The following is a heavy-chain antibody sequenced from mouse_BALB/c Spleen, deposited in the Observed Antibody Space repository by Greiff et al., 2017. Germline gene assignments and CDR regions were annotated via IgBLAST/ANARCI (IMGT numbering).Heavy chain of an antibody. Sequence: DVKLVESGGGLVQPGGSRKLSCAASGFTFSSFGMHWVRQAPEKGLEWVAYISSGSSTIYYADTVKGRFTISRDNPKNTLFLQMTSLRSEDTAMYYCARGYYGSSPAWFAYWGQGTLVTVSA. CDR2: ISSGSSTI. CDR3: ARGYYGSSPAWFAY. CDR1: GFTFSSFG. J-gene: IGHJ3*01. V-gene: IGHV5-17*02. D-gene: IGHD1-1*01.